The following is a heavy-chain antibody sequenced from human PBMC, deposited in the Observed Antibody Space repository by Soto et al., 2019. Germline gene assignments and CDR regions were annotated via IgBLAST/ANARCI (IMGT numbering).Heavy chain of an antibody. V-gene: IGHV3-33*01. Sequence: QVQLVESGGDVVQPGRSLRLSCAASGFTFSSYGMHWVRQAPGKGLEWVAVIWYDGSNKYYADSVKGRFTISRDNSKNTLYLQMNSLRAEDKAVYYCATFMIVDDAFDIWGQGTMVTVSS. CDR2: IWYDGSNK. CDR3: ATFMIVDDAFDI. D-gene: IGHD3-22*01. J-gene: IGHJ3*02. CDR1: GFTFSSYG.